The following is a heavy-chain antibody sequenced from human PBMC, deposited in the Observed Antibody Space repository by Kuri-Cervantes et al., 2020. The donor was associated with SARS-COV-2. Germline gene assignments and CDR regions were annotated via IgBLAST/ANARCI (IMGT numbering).Heavy chain of an antibody. CDR2: INSDGSST. CDR3: ARDYVGGYYGMDV. J-gene: IGHJ6*02. V-gene: IGHV3-74*01. D-gene: IGHD3-10*02. Sequence: GGSLRLSCAASGFTFSSYWMHWVRQAPGKGLVWVSRINSDGSSTSYADSVKGRFTISRDNSKNTLYLQMNSLRAEDTAVYYCARDYVGGYYGMDVWGQGTTVTVSS. CDR1: GFTFSSYW.